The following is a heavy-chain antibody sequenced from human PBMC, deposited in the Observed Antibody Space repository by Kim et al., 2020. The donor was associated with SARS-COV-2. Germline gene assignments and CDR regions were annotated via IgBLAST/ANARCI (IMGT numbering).Heavy chain of an antibody. CDR1: GYTFTSYG. CDR2: ISAYNGNT. D-gene: IGHD2-2*01. CDR3: ARDYWVGCSSTSCSIPWFDP. J-gene: IGHJ5*02. Sequence: ASVKVSCKASGYTFTSYGISWVRQAPGQGLEWMGWISAYNGNTNYAQKLQGRVTMTTDTSTSTAYMELRSLRSDDTAVYYCARDYWVGCSSTSCSIPWFDPWGQGTLVTVSS. V-gene: IGHV1-18*01.